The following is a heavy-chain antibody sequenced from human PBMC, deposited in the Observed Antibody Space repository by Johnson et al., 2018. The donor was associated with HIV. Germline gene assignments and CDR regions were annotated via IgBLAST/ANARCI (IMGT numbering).Heavy chain of an antibody. Sequence: VQLVESGGGLVQPGGSLRLSCAASGFIFSTYWMTWVRQAPGKGLEWMANIKQDGSEKYYVDSVKGRFTISRDNAKNSLYLQMNSLRAEDTAVYYCARDPDVTPGAFDIWGQGTMVTVSS. CDR3: ARDPDVTPGAFDI. D-gene: IGHD2-15*01. V-gene: IGHV3-7*03. CDR1: GFIFSTYW. J-gene: IGHJ3*02. CDR2: IKQDGSEK.